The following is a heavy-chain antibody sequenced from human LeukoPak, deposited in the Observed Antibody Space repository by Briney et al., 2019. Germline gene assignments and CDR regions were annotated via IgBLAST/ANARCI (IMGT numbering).Heavy chain of an antibody. J-gene: IGHJ1*01. Sequence: ASVKVSCKASGYTFTTYSLAWVRQAPGQSLEWMGWISVNNGGTNYAQSFQDRGTLTRDTSTNTAYLGLRSLRSDDTAIIYCATATQPRGYFLHWGQGTLVTVSS. CDR3: ATATQPRGYFLH. CDR1: GYTFTTYS. V-gene: IGHV1-18*01. CDR2: ISVNNGGT. D-gene: IGHD2-2*01.